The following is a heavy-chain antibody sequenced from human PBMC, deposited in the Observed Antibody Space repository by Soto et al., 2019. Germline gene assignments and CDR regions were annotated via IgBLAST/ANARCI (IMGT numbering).Heavy chain of an antibody. D-gene: IGHD6-19*01. CDR1: GGSISSGDYY. CDR3: ARWGWLDYYFDY. Sequence: QVQLQESGPGLVKPSQTLSLTCTVSGGSISSGDYYWSWIRQPPGKGLEWIGYIYYSVSTNYNPSLKSRVTISVDTSKNQFSLKLSSVTAADTAVYYCARWGWLDYYFDYWGQGTLVTVSS. J-gene: IGHJ4*02. CDR2: IYYSVST. V-gene: IGHV4-30-4*01.